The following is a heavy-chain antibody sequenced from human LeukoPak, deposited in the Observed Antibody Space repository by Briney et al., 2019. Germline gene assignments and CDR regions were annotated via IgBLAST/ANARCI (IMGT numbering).Heavy chain of an antibody. J-gene: IGHJ4*02. D-gene: IGHD4-17*01. CDR2: IRFDGVDK. CDR1: GFTFSAYG. Sequence: PGGSLRLSCAASGFTFSAYGMHWVRQTPGKGLEWVAFIRFDGVDKYYADSVKGRFTISRDNSKSMLYLQMDNMRAEDMAVYYCARDPAFYGDWGQGTLVTVSS. V-gene: IGHV3-30*02. CDR3: ARDPAFYGD.